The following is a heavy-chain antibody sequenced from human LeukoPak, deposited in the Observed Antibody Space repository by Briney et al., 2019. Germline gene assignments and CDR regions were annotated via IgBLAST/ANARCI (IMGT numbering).Heavy chain of an antibody. V-gene: IGHV3-7*01. CDR2: IKQDGSEK. Sequence: GGSLRLSCVASGFTFSSYWMSWVRQAPGKGLEWVANIKQDGSEKYYVDPVKGRFTISRDNAKNSLYLQMNSLRAEDTAVYYCARDSGRREDYWGQGTLVTVSS. J-gene: IGHJ4*02. CDR3: ARDSGRREDY. D-gene: IGHD1-26*01. CDR1: GFTFSSYW.